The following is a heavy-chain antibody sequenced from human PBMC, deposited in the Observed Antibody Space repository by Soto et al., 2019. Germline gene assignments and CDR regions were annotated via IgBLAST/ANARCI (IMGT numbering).Heavy chain of an antibody. CDR2: INHSGST. CDR3: ARGPSVWSGWGY. Sequence: QVQLQQWGAGLLKPSATLSLTCAVYGGSFSGYYWSWIRQPPGKGLEWIGEINHSGSTNYNPSLKSRVTISVDTSKNQFSLKLSSVTAADTAVYYCARGPSVWSGWGYWGQGTLVTVSS. D-gene: IGHD3-3*01. J-gene: IGHJ4*02. V-gene: IGHV4-34*01. CDR1: GGSFSGYY.